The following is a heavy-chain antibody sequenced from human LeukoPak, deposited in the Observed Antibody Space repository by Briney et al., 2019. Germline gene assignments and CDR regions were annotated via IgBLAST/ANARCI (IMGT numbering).Heavy chain of an antibody. V-gene: IGHV4-34*01. CDR2: INHSGNT. D-gene: IGHD3-3*01. CDR1: GESFSGYY. Sequence: SETLSLTCAVYGESFSGYYWSWIRQPPGKGLEWIGEINHSGNTNYNPSLKSRVTISVDTSKNQLSLRLSSVTAADTAVYYCARGLAFGVAAAFDIWGQGTMVTVSS. CDR3: ARGLAFGVAAAFDI. J-gene: IGHJ3*02.